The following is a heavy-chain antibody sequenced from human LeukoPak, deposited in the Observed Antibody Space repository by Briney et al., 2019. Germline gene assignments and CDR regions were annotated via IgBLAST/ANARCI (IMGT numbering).Heavy chain of an antibody. CDR2: ISSSGSSI. CDR1: GFTFSRYS. D-gene: IGHD3-16*01. CDR3: ARDQVNAYAYEGWFGP. J-gene: IGHJ5*02. V-gene: IGHV3-48*04. Sequence: GGSLRLSCAASGFTFSRYSMNWIRQAPGKGLEWISYISSSGSSIRYADSVKDRFTISRDSAKSLLFLQMNSLRVDDTVVYYCARDQVNAYAYEGWFGPWGQGTLVTVSS.